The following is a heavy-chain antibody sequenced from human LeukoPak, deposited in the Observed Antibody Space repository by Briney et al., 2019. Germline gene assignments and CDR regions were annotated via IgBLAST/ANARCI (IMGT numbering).Heavy chain of an antibody. CDR3: AKIVVVITTPHYFDY. CDR1: GFTFSSYA. J-gene: IGHJ4*02. V-gene: IGHV3-23*01. CDR2: ISGSGGST. D-gene: IGHD3-22*01. Sequence: GGSLRLSCAASGFTFSSYAMSWVRQAPGKGLEWVSAISGSGGSTYYADSVKGRFTISRDNSKNTLYLQMNSLRAEDTAVYYCAKIVVVITTPHYFDYWGQGTLVTVSS.